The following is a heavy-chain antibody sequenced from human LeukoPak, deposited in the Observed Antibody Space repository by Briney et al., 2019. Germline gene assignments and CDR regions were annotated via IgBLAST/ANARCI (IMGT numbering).Heavy chain of an antibody. CDR3: AREVAAAALDY. D-gene: IGHD6-13*01. Sequence: ASETLSLTCAVYGGSLSSYYWSWIRQPPGKGLEWIGYIYHSGSTNYNPYLKSRVTISVDTSKNQFSLKLSSVTAADTAVYYCAREVAAAALDYWGQGTLVTVSS. CDR2: IYHSGST. CDR1: GGSLSSYY. J-gene: IGHJ4*02. V-gene: IGHV4-59*01.